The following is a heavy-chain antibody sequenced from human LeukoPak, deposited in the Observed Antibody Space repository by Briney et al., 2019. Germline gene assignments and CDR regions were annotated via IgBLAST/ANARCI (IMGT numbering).Heavy chain of an antibody. V-gene: IGHV1-69*13. CDR3: ARRGYSYGFFDY. J-gene: IGHJ4*02. CDR1: GGTFSSYA. D-gene: IGHD5-18*01. CDR2: IIPIFGTA. Sequence: SVKVSCKASGGTFSSYAISWVRQAPGQGLEWMGGIIPIFGTANYAQKFQGRVTITADESTSTAYMELSSLGSEDTAVYYCARRGYSYGFFDYWGQGNLVTVSS.